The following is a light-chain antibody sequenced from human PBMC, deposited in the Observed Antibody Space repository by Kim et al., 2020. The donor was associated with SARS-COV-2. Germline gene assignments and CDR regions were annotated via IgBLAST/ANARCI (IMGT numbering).Light chain of an antibody. Sequence: PGGTVTLTCASSTGALTSDYLPNWFQQKTGQAPRALIYTTNNQHSWTPVRFSGSRLGGKAALTLSGVQPEDEADYYCLLSQGGAWVFGGGTQLTVL. CDR1: TGALTSDYL. J-gene: IGLJ3*02. CDR2: TTN. CDR3: LLSQGGAWV. V-gene: IGLV7-43*01.